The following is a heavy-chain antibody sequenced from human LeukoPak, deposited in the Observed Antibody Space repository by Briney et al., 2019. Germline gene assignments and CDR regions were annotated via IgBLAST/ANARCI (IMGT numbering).Heavy chain of an antibody. Sequence: PSETLSLTCTVSGGSISTYYWSWIRQPPGKGLEWIGYIYYSGSTNYNPSLKSRVTISVDTSKNQFSLKLRSVTAADTAVYYCARGGTVVTPTDYYYYYMDVWGKGTTVTVSS. J-gene: IGHJ6*03. D-gene: IGHD4-23*01. CDR3: ARGGTVVTPTDYYYYYMDV. V-gene: IGHV4-59*08. CDR1: GGSISTYY. CDR2: IYYSGST.